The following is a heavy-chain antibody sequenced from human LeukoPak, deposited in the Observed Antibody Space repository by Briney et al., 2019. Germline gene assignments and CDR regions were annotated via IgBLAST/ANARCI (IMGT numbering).Heavy chain of an antibody. CDR3: ARVSTHYYDSSGYCYFDY. CDR2: INPNSGGT. J-gene: IGHJ4*02. V-gene: IGHV1-2*02. CDR1: GYTFTGYY. D-gene: IGHD3-22*01. Sequence: ASVKVSCKASGYTFTGYYMHWVRQAPGQGLEWMGWINPNSGGTNYAQKFQGRVTMTRDTSISTAYMELSRLRSDDTAVYYCARVSTHYYDSSGYCYFDYWGQGTLVTVSS.